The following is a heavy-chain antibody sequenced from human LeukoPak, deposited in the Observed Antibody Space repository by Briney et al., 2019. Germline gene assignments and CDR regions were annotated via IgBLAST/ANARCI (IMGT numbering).Heavy chain of an antibody. CDR2: INPNSGGT. D-gene: IGHD6-19*01. Sequence: ASVKVSCKASGYTFSGHYIHWVRPAPGQGLAWMGRINPNSGGTNYAQRFQGGVTMTRDTSISTAYMELSRLTSDDSAVYYCARQVGHTSGWYFFDYWGQGIPVTVSS. J-gene: IGHJ4*02. CDR3: ARQVGHTSGWYFFDY. CDR1: GYTFSGHY. V-gene: IGHV1-2*02.